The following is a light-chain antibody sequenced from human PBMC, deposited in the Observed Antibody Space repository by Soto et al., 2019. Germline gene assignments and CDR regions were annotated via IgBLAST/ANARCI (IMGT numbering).Light chain of an antibody. CDR3: QQRSSWPRT. J-gene: IGKJ4*01. CDR2: DTS. CDR1: QSVSTY. Sequence: EIVLTQYPATLSLSPGERATLSCRASQSVSTYLAWYQQKPGQAPRLLIYDTSNRATGIPARVSGGGSGTDFTLTISSLEPEDFAIYYCQQRSSWPRTFGGGTKVHIK. V-gene: IGKV3-11*01.